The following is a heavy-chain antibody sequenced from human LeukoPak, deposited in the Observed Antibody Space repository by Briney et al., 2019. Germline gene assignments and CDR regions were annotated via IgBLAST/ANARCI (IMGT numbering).Heavy chain of an antibody. V-gene: IGHV3-48*03. Sequence: PGGSLRLSCAASGFTFSSYEMNWVRQAPGKGLEWVSYISSSGSTIYYADSVKGQFTISRDNAKNSLYLQMNSLRAEDTAVYYCARDLRIAVAGDAFDIWGQGTMVTVSS. J-gene: IGHJ3*02. CDR1: GFTFSSYE. CDR3: ARDLRIAVAGDAFDI. CDR2: ISSSGSTI. D-gene: IGHD6-19*01.